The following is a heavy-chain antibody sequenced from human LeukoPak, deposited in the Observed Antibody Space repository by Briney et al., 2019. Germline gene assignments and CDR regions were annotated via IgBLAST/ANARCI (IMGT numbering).Heavy chain of an antibody. J-gene: IGHJ4*02. CDR1: GGTFSSYA. CDR2: FDPEDGET. CDR3: ARLQGESGYDPIDY. Sequence: GASVKVSCKASGGTFSSYAISWVRQAPGKGLEWMGGFDPEDGETIYAQKFQGRVTMTEDTSTDTAYMELRSLRSDDTAVYYCARLQGESGYDPIDYWGQGTLVTVSS. V-gene: IGHV1-24*01. D-gene: IGHD5-12*01.